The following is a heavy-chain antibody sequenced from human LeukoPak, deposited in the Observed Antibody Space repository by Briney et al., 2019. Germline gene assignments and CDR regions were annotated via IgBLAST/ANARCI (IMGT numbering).Heavy chain of an antibody. CDR3: ARVRVVRGWFDP. Sequence: SETLSLTCAVYGGSFSGYYWSWIRQPPGKGLEWIGEINHSGSTNYNPSLKSRVTISVDTSKNQFSLKLSSVTAADTAVYYCARVRVVRGWFDPWGQGTLVTVSS. V-gene: IGHV4-34*01. CDR1: GGSFSGYY. J-gene: IGHJ5*02. D-gene: IGHD2-21*01. CDR2: INHSGST.